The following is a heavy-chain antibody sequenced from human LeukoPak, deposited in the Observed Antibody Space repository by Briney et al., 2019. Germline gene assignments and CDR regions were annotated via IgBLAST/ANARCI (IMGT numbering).Heavy chain of an antibody. CDR1: EVTFGSYG. V-gene: IGHV3-23*01. Sequence: GGSLRLSCAASEVTFGSYGMSWVRQAPGKGLEWVASIRDSGETTYYADSVKGRFTISRENSKKTLFLIMDSPRVEDTAVYYCARTPLPIAVSAAYNWFDPWGQGAQVTVSS. J-gene: IGHJ5*02. D-gene: IGHD6-19*01. CDR2: IRDSGETT. CDR3: ARTPLPIAVSAAYNWFDP.